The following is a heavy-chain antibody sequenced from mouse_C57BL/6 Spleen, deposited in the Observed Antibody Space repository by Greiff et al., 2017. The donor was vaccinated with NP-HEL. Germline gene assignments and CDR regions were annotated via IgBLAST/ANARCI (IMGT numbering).Heavy chain of an antibody. Sequence: QVQLKQSGAELARPGASVKMSCKASGYTFTSYTMHWVKQRPGQGLEWIGYINPSSGYTKYNQKFKDKATLTADKSSSTAYMQLSSLTSEDSAVYYCARGNDGYSYAMDYWGQGTSVTVSS. D-gene: IGHD2-3*01. CDR3: ARGNDGYSYAMDY. J-gene: IGHJ4*01. V-gene: IGHV1-4*01. CDR1: GYTFTSYT. CDR2: INPSSGYT.